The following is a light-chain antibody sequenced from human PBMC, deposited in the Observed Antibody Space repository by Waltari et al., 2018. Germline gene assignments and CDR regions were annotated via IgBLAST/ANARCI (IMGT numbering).Light chain of an antibody. J-gene: IGLJ3*02. CDR3: SSRNGRANQVV. Sequence: SSELTHDPAVSVALGQTVRFTCQGDSLSTAYARWYQLKPGQAPVLVIYGKDKRPSGIPDRIAGYSSGTTSSLTITGAQAEDEADYYCSSRNGRANQVVFAGGTKVTVL. CDR1: SLSTAY. CDR2: GKD. V-gene: IGLV3-19*01.